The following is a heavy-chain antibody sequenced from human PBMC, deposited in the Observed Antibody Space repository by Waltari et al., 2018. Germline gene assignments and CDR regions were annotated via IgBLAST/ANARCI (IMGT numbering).Heavy chain of an antibody. CDR1: GDSITSHF. J-gene: IGHJ4*02. V-gene: IGHV4-59*11. CDR3: ARRLYGGDPFDS. CDR2: VYYSGTT. D-gene: IGHD3-10*01. Sequence: QVHLQESSPGLVKPSETLSLTCSVSGDSITSHFWSWLRQSPGKGLEWIGYVYYSGTTHYNPSLKSRVTISADTSKNQFSLNLKSVTAADTAVYYCARRLYGGDPFDSWGQGAQVTVSS.